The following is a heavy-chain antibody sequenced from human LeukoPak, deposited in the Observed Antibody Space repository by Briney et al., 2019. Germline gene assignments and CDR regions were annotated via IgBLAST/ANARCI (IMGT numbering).Heavy chain of an antibody. CDR2: IYYSGST. J-gene: IGHJ6*03. V-gene: IGHV4-59*01. CDR1: GGSISSYY. Sequence: SETLSLTCTVAGGSISSYYWSWIRQPPGKGLEWVGYIYYSGSTNYNPSLKSRVTISVDTSKTQFSLMLRSVTAADTAVYYCARVGCGGDCLGYYYYYMDVWGKGTTVTVSS. D-gene: IGHD2-21*02. CDR3: ARVGCGGDCLGYYYYYMDV.